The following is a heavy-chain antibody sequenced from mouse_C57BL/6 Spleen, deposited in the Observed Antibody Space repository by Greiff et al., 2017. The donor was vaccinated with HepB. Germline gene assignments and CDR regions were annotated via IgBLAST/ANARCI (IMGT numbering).Heavy chain of an antibody. CDR1: GYTFTSYW. J-gene: IGHJ2*01. Sequence: QVQLQQPGAELVRPGSSVKLSCKASGYTFTSYWMHWVKQRPIQGLEWIGNIDPSDSETHYNQKFKDKATLTVDKSSSPAYMQLSSLTSEDSAVYDCARSRGYLGGYFDYWGQGTTLTVSS. CDR3: ARSRGYLGGYFDY. V-gene: IGHV1-52*01. D-gene: IGHD3-1*01. CDR2: IDPSDSET.